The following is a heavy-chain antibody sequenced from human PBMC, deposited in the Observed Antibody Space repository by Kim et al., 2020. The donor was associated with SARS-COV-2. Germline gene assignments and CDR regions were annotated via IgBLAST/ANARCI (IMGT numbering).Heavy chain of an antibody. CDR1: GYTFTSYA. Sequence: ASVKVSCKASGYTFTSYAMNWVRQAPGQGLEWMGWINTNTVNPTYAQGFTGRFAFTLDTSASTAYLQISSLKAEDTAVYYCARNRLYYYGSGSLNWFDPWGQGTLVTVSS. V-gene: IGHV7-4-1*02. D-gene: IGHD3-10*01. CDR3: ARNRLYYYGSGSLNWFDP. J-gene: IGHJ5*02. CDR2: INTNTVNP.